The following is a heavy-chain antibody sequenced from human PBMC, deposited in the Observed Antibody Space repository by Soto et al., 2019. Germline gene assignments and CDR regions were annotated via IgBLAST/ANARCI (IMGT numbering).Heavy chain of an antibody. V-gene: IGHV1-69*13. CDR1: GGTFSSYA. D-gene: IGHD6-19*01. J-gene: IGHJ4*02. CDR2: IIPIFGTA. Sequence: ASVKVSCKASGGTFSSYAISWVRQAPGQGLEWMGGIIPIFGTANYAQKFQGRVTITADESTSTAYMELRSLRSDDTAVYYCARDDGVAVAGFDYWGQGTLVTVSS. CDR3: ARDDGVAVAGFDY.